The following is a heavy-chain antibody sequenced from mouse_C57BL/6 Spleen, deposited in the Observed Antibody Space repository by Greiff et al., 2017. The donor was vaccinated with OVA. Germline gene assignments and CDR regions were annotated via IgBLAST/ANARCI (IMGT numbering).Heavy chain of an antibody. V-gene: IGHV10-1*01. CDR3: GRHGPLYAMDD. CDR2: IRSKSNNYAT. J-gene: IGHJ4*01. CDR1: GFSFNTYA. Sequence: EVQVVESGGGLVQPKGSLKLSCAASGFSFNTYAMNWVRQAPGQGLEWVARIRSKSNNYATYYADSVKDSFTISRDDSESMLYLQMNNLKTEDTAMYYCGRHGPLYAMDDWGQGTSVTVSS.